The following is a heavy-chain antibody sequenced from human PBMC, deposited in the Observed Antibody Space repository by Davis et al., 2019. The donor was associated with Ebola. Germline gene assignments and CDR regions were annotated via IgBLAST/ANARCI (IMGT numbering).Heavy chain of an antibody. CDR3: VREWFGETD. CDR2: ISGGSETK. V-gene: IGHV3-48*02. D-gene: IGHD3-10*01. Sequence: GESLKISCAASGFTFSHYSMNWVRQAPGKGLEWVSNISGGSETKHYADSVKGRFTISRDNAKNSLYLQMNSLRDEDTAIYYCVREWFGETDWGQGTLVTVSS. J-gene: IGHJ4*02. CDR1: GFTFSHYS.